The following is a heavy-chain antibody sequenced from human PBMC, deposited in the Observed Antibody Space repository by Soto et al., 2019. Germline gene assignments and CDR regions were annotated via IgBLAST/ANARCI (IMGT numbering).Heavy chain of an antibody. CDR2: IIPIFGTA. Sequence: QVQLVQSGAEVKKPGSSVKVFCKASGGTFSSYSINWVRQAPGQGVEWVGEIIPIFGTANYAQKFQGRVTITADESTSTAYMELSSLRSEDTAVYYCARDGGTPSGGIDYWGQGTLVTVSS. J-gene: IGHJ4*02. D-gene: IGHD1-26*01. V-gene: IGHV1-69*01. CDR3: ARDGGTPSGGIDY. CDR1: GGTFSSYS.